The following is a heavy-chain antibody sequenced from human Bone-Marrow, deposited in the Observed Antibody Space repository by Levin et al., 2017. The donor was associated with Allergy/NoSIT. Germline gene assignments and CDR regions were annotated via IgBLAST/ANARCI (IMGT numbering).Heavy chain of an antibody. CDR2: INPNSGGT. CDR3: ARVAAAGPPYYFDY. D-gene: IGHD6-13*01. CDR1: GYTFTGYY. J-gene: IGHJ4*02. V-gene: IGHV1-2*06. Sequence: ASVKVSCKASGYTFTGYYMHWVRQAPGQGLEWMGRINPNSGGTNYAQKFQGRVTMTRDTSISTAYMELSRLRSDDTAVYYCARVAAAGPPYYFDYWGQGTLVTVSS.